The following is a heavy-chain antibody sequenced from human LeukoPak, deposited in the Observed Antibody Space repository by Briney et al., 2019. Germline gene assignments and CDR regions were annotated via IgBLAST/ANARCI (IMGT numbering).Heavy chain of an antibody. V-gene: IGHV3-23*01. CDR1: GFTFSSYA. CDR2: ISESGGST. D-gene: IGHD2-15*01. CDR3: AKALSHCSGGSCYSAVDY. J-gene: IGHJ4*02. Sequence: GGSLRLSCAASGFTFSSYAMSWVRQAPGKGLEWVSAISESGGSTCYADSVKGRFTISRDNSKNTLYLQMNSLRAEDTAVYYCAKALSHCSGGSCYSAVDYWGQGTLVTASS.